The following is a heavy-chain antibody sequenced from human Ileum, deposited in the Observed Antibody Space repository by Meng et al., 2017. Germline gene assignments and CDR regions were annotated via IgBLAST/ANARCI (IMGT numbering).Heavy chain of an antibody. V-gene: IGHV3-30*04. D-gene: IGHD3-22*01. CDR3: ARGTYYYDSSGYYD. CDR1: GFTFSSYA. J-gene: IGHJ4*02. Sequence: GESLKISCAASGFTFSSYAMHWVRQAPGKGLELVAVISYDGSNKYYADSVKGRFTISRDNSKNTLYLQMNSLRAEDTAVYYCARGTYYYDSSGYYDWGQGTPVTVSS. CDR2: ISYDGSNK.